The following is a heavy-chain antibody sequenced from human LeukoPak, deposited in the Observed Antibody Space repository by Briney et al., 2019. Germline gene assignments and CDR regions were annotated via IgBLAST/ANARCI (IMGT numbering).Heavy chain of an antibody. CDR3: TTGRD. CDR2: MRSRTDGGTT. J-gene: IGHJ4*02. CDR1: GFTFSNAW. V-gene: IGHV3-15*01. Sequence: GGSLRLSCAASGFTFSNAWMSWVRQAPGKGLEWVGRMRSRTDGGTTDYAAPVKGRFIFSRDDSKNTLYLQMNDLKTEDAAVYYCTTGRDWGQGTLVTVSS.